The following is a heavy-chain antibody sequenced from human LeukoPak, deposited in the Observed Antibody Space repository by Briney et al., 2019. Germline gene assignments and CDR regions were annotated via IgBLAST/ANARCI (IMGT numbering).Heavy chain of an antibody. CDR3: ARHPNLDY. J-gene: IGHJ4*02. V-gene: IGHV1-2*02. CDR1: GYSFTGLSGYF. CDR2: VDPNNGAT. Sequence: ASAKVSCKTSGYSFTGLSGYFIEWVRQAPGQGLEWMGWVDPNNGATLYAQKFEGRVTMTRDTSIATAYMEVTRLTSEDTAVYYCARHPNLDYWGQGTLVFVSS.